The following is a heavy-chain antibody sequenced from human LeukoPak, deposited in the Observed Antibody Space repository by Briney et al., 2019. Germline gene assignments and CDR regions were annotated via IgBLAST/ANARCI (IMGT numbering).Heavy chain of an antibody. V-gene: IGHV3-9*03. CDR2: ISWNSGSI. CDR3: AKGSSYQLLENYYFDY. J-gene: IGHJ4*02. D-gene: IGHD2-2*01. Sequence: GGSLRLSCAASGFTFDDYAMHWVRQAPGKGLEWVSGISWNSGSIGYADSVKGRFTISRDNAKNSLYLQMNSLRAEDMALYYCAKGSSYQLLENYYFDYWGQGTLVTVSS. CDR1: GFTFDDYA.